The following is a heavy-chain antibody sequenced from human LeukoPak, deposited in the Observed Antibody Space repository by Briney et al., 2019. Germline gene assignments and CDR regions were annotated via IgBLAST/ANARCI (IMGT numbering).Heavy chain of an antibody. Sequence: GGSLRLSCAASGFTFSSYGMHWVRQAPGKGLEWVAVISYDGSNKHYADSVKGRFTISRDNSKNTLYLQMNSLRAEDTAVYYCAKVVWFGELWGGFDYWGQGTLVTVSS. CDR2: ISYDGSNK. CDR3: AKVVWFGELWGGFDY. V-gene: IGHV3-30*18. D-gene: IGHD3-10*01. CDR1: GFTFSSYG. J-gene: IGHJ4*02.